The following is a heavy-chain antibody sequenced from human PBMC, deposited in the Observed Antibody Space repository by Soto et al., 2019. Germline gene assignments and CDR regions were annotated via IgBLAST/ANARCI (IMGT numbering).Heavy chain of an antibody. Sequence: GGSLRLSWAASGFTFSDYYMSWIRQAPGKGLEWVSYISGSGSTIYYADSVKGRFTISRDNAKNSLSLQMNSLRAEDTAVYYYARDYATKNYVPYYWGQGMLVTVSS. CDR1: GFTFSDYY. J-gene: IGHJ4*02. V-gene: IGHV3-11*01. CDR3: ARDYATKNYVPYY. CDR2: ISGSGSTI. D-gene: IGHD1-7*01.